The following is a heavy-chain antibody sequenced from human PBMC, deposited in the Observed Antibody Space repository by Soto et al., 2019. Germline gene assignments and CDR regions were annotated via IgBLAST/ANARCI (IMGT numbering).Heavy chain of an antibody. CDR3: ARGVSAGVDY. J-gene: IGHJ4*02. CDR2: MQPSTGRT. V-gene: IGHV1-8*01. CDR1: GYSFTSLD. Sequence: ASVKVSCKASGYSFTSLDINRVRQTAGQGLEWMGWMQPSTGRTGYAQKFQGRVTMTRDTSINTAYMELTTLTSDDPAFYYCARGVSAGVDYWGQGTLVTVSS. D-gene: IGHD1-26*01.